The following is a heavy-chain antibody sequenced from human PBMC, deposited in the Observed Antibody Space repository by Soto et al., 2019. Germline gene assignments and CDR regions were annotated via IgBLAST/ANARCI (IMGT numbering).Heavy chain of an antibody. J-gene: IGHJ6*02. CDR1: GGSFSCYY. CDR3: ARLTSIAARPGLFHGMDV. V-gene: IGHV4-34*01. D-gene: IGHD6-6*01. Sequence: SETLSLTCAVYGGSFSCYYWSWIRQPPGKGLEWIGEINHSGSTNYNPSLKSRVTISVDTSKNQFSLKLSSVTAADTAVYYCARLTSIAARPGLFHGMDVWGQGTTVTVSS. CDR2: INHSGST.